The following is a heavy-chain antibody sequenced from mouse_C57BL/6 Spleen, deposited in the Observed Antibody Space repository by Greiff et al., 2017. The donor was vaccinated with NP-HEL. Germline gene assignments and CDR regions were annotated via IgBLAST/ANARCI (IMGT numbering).Heavy chain of an antibody. Sequence: VQLKESGGGLVKPGGSLKLSCAASGFTFSDYGMHWVRQAPEKGLEWVAYISSGSSTIYYADTVKGRFTISRDNAKNTLFLQMTSLRSEDTAMYYCARPGYLRYFDVWGTGTTVTVSS. J-gene: IGHJ1*03. CDR3: ARPGYLRYFDV. CDR2: ISSGSSTI. CDR1: GFTFSDYG. V-gene: IGHV5-17*01. D-gene: IGHD3-1*01.